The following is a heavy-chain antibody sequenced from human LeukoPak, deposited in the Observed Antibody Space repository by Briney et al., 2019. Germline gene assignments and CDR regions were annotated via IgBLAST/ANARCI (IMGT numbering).Heavy chain of an antibody. Sequence: ASVKVSCKVSGYTLTELSMHWERQAPGKGLEWMGGFDPEDGETIYAQKFQGRVTMTEDTSTDTAYMELSSLRSEDTAVYYCATDRFYYDSSGFSDYWGQGTLVTVSS. D-gene: IGHD3-22*01. CDR3: ATDRFYYDSSGFSDY. CDR1: GYTLTELS. CDR2: FDPEDGET. J-gene: IGHJ4*02. V-gene: IGHV1-24*01.